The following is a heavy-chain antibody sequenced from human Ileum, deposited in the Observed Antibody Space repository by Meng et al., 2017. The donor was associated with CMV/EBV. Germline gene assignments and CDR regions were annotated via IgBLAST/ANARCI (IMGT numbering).Heavy chain of an antibody. CDR1: GYPFTADT. Sequence: VSCKTSGYPFTADTIHWARQAPGQGLEWIGRIRTESGGTYYAQKFHGRVTMARDTSINTAYMELSGLRFDDTAIYYCARDFWGSDYWGQGTLVTVSS. CDR2: IRTESGGT. V-gene: IGHV1-2*06. J-gene: IGHJ4*02. D-gene: IGHD3-16*01. CDR3: ARDFWGSDY.